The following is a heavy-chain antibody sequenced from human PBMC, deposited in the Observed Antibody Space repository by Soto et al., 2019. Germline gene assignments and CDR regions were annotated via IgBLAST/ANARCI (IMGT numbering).Heavy chain of an antibody. D-gene: IGHD5-18*01. V-gene: IGHV3-30-3*01. Sequence: GSLRLSCAASGFTFSSYAMHWVRQAPGKGLEWVAVISYDGSNKYYADSVKGRFTISRDNSKNTLYLQMNSLRAEDTAVYYCARVGQLWVNVTPYGMDVWGQGTTVTVSS. J-gene: IGHJ6*02. CDR3: ARVGQLWVNVTPYGMDV. CDR2: ISYDGSNK. CDR1: GFTFSSYA.